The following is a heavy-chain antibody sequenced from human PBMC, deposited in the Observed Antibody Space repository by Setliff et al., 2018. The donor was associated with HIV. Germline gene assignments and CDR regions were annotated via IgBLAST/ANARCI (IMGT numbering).Heavy chain of an antibody. V-gene: IGHV1-3*01. J-gene: IGHJ4*02. CDR3: ARGGEGNGWARLDY. CDR2: INGGSGRT. D-gene: IGHD6-19*01. CDR1: GYSFTNSG. Sequence: ASVKVSCQVSGYSFTNSGMHWMRQAPRQRPEWMGCINGGSGRTEYSQKFQSRVTITRDSAARTDYMEFSSLRSEDTAVYFCARGGEGNGWARLDYWGQGTLVTVSS.